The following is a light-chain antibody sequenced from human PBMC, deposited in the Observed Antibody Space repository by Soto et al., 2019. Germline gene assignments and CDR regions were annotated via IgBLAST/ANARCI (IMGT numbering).Light chain of an antibody. CDR2: DAS. J-gene: IGKJ2*01. CDR1: QSVSRD. V-gene: IGKV3-11*01. CDR3: QQRSNWPYT. Sequence: EIVLTQSPATLSLSPGERATLSCRASQSVSRDLAWYQQKPGQAPRLLIYDASNRATGIPARFSASGSGTDFTLTIGSLKPEDFAVYYCQQRSNWPYTFGQGTKLEIK.